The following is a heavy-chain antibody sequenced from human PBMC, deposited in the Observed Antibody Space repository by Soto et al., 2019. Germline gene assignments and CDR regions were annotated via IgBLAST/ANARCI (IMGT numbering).Heavy chain of an antibody. CDR3: ARGRYGDY. CDR1: GYAXXTYG. D-gene: IGHD1-1*01. J-gene: IGHJ4*02. CDR2: ISAHNGNT. V-gene: IGHV1-18*01. Sequence: QVXLXQXXXXVXXPXXSVXVXXKGSGYAXXTYGITWVRQAPGQGLEWMGWISAHNGNTNYAQKLQGRVTVTRDTSTSTAYMELRSLRSDDTAVYYCARGRYGDYWGQGALVTVSS.